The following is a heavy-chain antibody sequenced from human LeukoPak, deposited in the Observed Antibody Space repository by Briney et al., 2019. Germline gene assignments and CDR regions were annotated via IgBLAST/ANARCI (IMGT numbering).Heavy chain of an antibody. CDR1: GGSISSYY. V-gene: IGHV4-59*01. CDR3: ARSVYGSGSLIGD. D-gene: IGHD3-10*01. Sequence: SETLSLTCTVSGGSISSYYWSWIRQPPGKGLEWIGYIYYSGSTNYNPSLKSRVTISIDTSKNQFSLKLSSVTAAGTAVYYCARSVYGSGSLIGDWGQGTLVTVSS. J-gene: IGHJ4*02. CDR2: IYYSGST.